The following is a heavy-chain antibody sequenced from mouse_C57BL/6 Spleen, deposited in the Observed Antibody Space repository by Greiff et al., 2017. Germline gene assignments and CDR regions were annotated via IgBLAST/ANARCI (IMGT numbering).Heavy chain of an antibody. Sequence: QVQLQQPGAELVRPGSSVKLSCKASGYTFTSYWMHWVKQRPIQGLEWIGNIDPSDSETHYNQKFKDKATLTVDKSSSTAYMQLSSLTSEDSAVYYCAREDCRSLFDYWGQGTTLTVSS. CDR1: GYTFTSYW. D-gene: IGHD6-1*01. J-gene: IGHJ2*01. CDR3: AREDCRSLFDY. CDR2: IDPSDSET. V-gene: IGHV1-52*01.